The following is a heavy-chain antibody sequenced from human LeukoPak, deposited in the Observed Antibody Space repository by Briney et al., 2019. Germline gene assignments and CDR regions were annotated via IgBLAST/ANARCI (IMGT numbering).Heavy chain of an antibody. D-gene: IGHD3-22*01. J-gene: IGHJ4*02. CDR2: ISPSSSYI. CDR1: GFTFSSYS. Sequence: GGSLRLSCAASGFTFSSYSLAWVRQAPGKGLEWVSSISPSSSYIYYTDSVKGRFTISRDNAKNSLYLQMNSLRAEDTAVYYCAREVHYYDSSGYYYFDYWGQGTLVTVSS. V-gene: IGHV3-21*01. CDR3: AREVHYYDSSGYYYFDY.